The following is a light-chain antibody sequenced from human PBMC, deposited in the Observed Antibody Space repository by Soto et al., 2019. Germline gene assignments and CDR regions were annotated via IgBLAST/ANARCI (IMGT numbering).Light chain of an antibody. J-gene: IGLJ2*01. CDR3: ASWDDNLNGPLL. CDR1: SSNIGRNS. V-gene: IGLV1-44*01. Sequence: QSVLTQPPSASLTPGQRVTISCSGGSSNIGRNSVSWYQQVPGTAPKLIIFNNNERPSGIPGRFSGSKSGASASLAIVGLQSEDEADYFCASWDDNLNGPLLFGGGTKVTVL. CDR2: NNN.